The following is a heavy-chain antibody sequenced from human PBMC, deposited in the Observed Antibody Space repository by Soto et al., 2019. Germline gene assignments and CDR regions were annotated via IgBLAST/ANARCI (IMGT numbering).Heavy chain of an antibody. CDR3: ARDLTVATIEDYYYYGMDV. V-gene: IGHV1-2*02. Sequence: ASVKVSCKPSGYAFTAYFMHWVRQAPGQGLEWMGWINPNTGGTYYAQKFQGRVTMTRDTSTSTVYMELSSLRSEDTAVYYCARDLTVATIEDYYYYGMDVWGQGTTVTVSS. D-gene: IGHD5-12*01. J-gene: IGHJ6*02. CDR2: INPNTGGT. CDR1: GYAFTAYF.